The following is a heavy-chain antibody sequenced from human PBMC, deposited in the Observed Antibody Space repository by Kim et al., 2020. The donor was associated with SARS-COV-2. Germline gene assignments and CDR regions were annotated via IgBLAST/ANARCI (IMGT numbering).Heavy chain of an antibody. CDR2: INHSGST. D-gene: IGHD3-10*01. Sequence: SETLSLTCAVYGGSFSGYYWSWIRQPPGKGLEWIGEINHSGSTNYNPSLKSRVTISVDTSKNQFSLKLSSVTAADTAVYYCARGGRRATFGYWGQGTLVTVSS. V-gene: IGHV4-34*01. CDR3: ARGGRRATFGY. CDR1: GGSFSGYY. J-gene: IGHJ4*02.